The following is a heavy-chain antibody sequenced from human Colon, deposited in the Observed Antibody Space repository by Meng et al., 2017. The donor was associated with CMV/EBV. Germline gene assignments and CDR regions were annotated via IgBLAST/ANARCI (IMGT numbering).Heavy chain of an antibody. V-gene: IGHV1-2*06. CDR2: IHPNSGAT. CDR3: AKDSPPTTLYYNYGMDV. D-gene: IGHD4-11*01. CDR1: GYTFTDHY. Sequence: ASVKVSCKASGYTFTDHYVHWVRQAPGQGLEWMGRIHPNSGATIYAQEFQGRVTMTRDTSISTAYMELSRLRSDDTAVYYCAKDSPPTTLYYNYGMDVWGQGTTVTVSS. J-gene: IGHJ6*02.